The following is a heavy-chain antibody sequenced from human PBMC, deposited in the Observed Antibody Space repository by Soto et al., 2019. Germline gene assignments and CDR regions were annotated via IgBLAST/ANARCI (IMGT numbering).Heavy chain of an antibody. CDR3: ARGTYYYDSSGYLAHYYGMDV. CDR2: TIPIFGTA. J-gene: IGHJ6*02. D-gene: IGHD3-22*01. Sequence: SVKVSCKASGGTFSSYAISWVRQAPGQGLEWMGGTIPIFGTANYAQKFQGRVTITADESTSTAYMELSSLRPEDTAVYYCARGTYYYDSSGYLAHYYGMDVWGQGTTVTVSS. CDR1: GGTFSSYA. V-gene: IGHV1-69*13.